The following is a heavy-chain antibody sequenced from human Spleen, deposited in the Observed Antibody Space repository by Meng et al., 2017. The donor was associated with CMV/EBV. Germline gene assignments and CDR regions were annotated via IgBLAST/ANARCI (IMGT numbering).Heavy chain of an antibody. J-gene: IGHJ4*02. V-gene: IGHV3-30*02. CDR1: GFTFSSYG. D-gene: IGHD1-26*01. CDR3: AKAGSYARDFDY. CDR2: IRYDGSNK. Sequence: QVQLVESGGGVVQFGVSRSLSCAASGFTFSSYGMHWVRQAPGKGLEWVAFIRYDGSNKYYADSVKGRFTISRDNSKNTLYLQMNSLRAEDTAVYYCAKAGSYARDFDYWGQGTLVTASS.